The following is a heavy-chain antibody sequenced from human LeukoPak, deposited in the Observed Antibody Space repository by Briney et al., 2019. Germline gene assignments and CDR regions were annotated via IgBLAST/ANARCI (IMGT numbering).Heavy chain of an antibody. J-gene: IGHJ4*02. CDR3: AGAYSGTYYYFDY. CDR2: VYYSGRI. D-gene: IGHD1-26*01. Sequence: PSETLSLTCTVSSGSISSYYWSWIRQPPGKGLEWIGYVYYSGRINHNPSLKSRVTISLDTSKNQFSLKLRSVTAADTAVYYCAGAYSGTYYYFDYWGQGTLVTVSS. V-gene: IGHV4-59*01. CDR1: SGSISSYY.